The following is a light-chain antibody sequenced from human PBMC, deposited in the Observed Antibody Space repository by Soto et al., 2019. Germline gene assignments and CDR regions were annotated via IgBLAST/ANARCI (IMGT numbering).Light chain of an antibody. CDR3: QQYNSWPLT. V-gene: IGKV3-15*01. CDR2: GAF. J-gene: IGKJ4*01. Sequence: EVVMTQSPATLSVSPGEGATLSCRARQTVNNNLAWYQQKPGQAPRRLIHGAFTRATDIPDTFSGSGSATEFTLTISSLQSEDSAIYFCQQYNSWPLTFGGGTNVELK. CDR1: QTVNNN.